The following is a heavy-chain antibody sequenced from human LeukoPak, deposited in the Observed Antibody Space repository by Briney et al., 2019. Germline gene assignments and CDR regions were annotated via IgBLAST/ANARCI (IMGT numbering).Heavy chain of an antibody. CDR2: IYNNGRT. J-gene: IGHJ3*01. CDR1: GFIVSNKY. Sequence: PGGSLRLSCAASGFIVSNKYMTWVRQAPGKGLEYVSLIYNNGRTYYADSVKGRYTISIDNSKNTLYLQMNSLRDEDTAVYYCARGLSLSGYLDAFDVWGQGAVVTVSS. CDR3: ARGLSLSGYLDAFDV. V-gene: IGHV3-53*01. D-gene: IGHD3-22*01.